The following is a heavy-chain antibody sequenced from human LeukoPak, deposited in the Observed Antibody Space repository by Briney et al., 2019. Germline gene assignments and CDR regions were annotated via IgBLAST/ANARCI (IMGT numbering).Heavy chain of an antibody. J-gene: IGHJ6*03. D-gene: IGHD2-21*01. CDR1: GASVTAYY. CDR3: ARRDVAIRPAAVNPSNDYYYYMDA. Sequence: TSETLSLTCSVSGASVTAYYWSWIRQSPGKGLEWIGFIYYTGTTNYTPSLKSRVTMSAGTSKNNFSLRLTSVTAADTAVYYCARRDVAIRPAAVNPSNDYYYYMDAWGSGTTVIVSS. CDR2: IYYTGTT. V-gene: IGHV4-59*08.